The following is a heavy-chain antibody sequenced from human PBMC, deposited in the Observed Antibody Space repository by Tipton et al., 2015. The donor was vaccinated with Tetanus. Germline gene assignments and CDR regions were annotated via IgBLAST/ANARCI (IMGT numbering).Heavy chain of an antibody. CDR1: GFTFHRFA. J-gene: IGHJ4*02. Sequence: SLRLSCAASGFTFHRFAMSWVRRAPGKGLEWVSLISSSGEKTYHADSVKGRFTISRDNSRNTLFLQMNSLRAEDTAVYYCAEELNLDGGNTNGYWDHWGQGTQVSVSA. D-gene: IGHD4-23*01. CDR3: AEELNLDGGNTNGYWDH. V-gene: IGHV3-23*03. CDR2: ISSSGEKT.